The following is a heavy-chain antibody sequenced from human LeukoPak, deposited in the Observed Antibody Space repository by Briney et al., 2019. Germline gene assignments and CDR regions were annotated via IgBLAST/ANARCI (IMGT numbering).Heavy chain of an antibody. CDR2: IYPGDSDT. Sequence: GESLKISCKGSGYSFTSYWIGWVRQMPGKGLEWMGIIYPGDSDTRYSPSFQGQVTISADKSISTAYLQWSSLKASDTAMYYCARQDFVRIFGVVTAPLDVWGKGTTVTVSS. V-gene: IGHV5-51*01. CDR1: GYSFTSYW. CDR3: ARQDFVRIFGVVTAPLDV. J-gene: IGHJ6*04. D-gene: IGHD3-3*01.